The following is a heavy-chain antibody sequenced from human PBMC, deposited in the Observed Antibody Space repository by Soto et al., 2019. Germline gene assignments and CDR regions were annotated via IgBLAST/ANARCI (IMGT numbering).Heavy chain of an antibody. CDR3: ARDPTYYYDSSGHAVDI. CDR1: VGSISSYY. V-gene: IGHV4-59*01. Sequence: QVQLQESGPGLVKPSETLSLTCTVSVGSISSYYWSWIRQPPGKGLEWIGYIYYSGSTNYNPSLKSRVTISVDTSKNQFSLKLSSVTAADTAVYYCARDPTYYYDSSGHAVDIWGQGTMVTVSS. D-gene: IGHD3-22*01. CDR2: IYYSGST. J-gene: IGHJ3*02.